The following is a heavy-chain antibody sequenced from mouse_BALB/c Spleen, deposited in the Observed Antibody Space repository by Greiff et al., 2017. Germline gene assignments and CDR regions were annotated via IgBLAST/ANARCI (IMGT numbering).Heavy chain of an antibody. V-gene: IGHV1S56*01. CDR3: ARWVDSLDY. CDR1: GYTFTSYY. J-gene: IGHJ2*01. Sequence: QVQLQQSGPELVKPGASVRISCKASGYTFTSYYIHWVKQRPGQGLEWIGWIYPGNVNTKYNEKFKGKATLTADKSSSTAYMQLSSLTSEDSAVYFCARWVDSLDYWGQGTTLTVSS. CDR2: IYPGNVNT. D-gene: IGHD3-2*01.